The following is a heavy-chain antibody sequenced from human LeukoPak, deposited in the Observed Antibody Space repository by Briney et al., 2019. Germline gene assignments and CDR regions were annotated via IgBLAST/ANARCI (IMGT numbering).Heavy chain of an antibody. CDR3: AKVGSEYYYDSSGPYGMDV. D-gene: IGHD3-22*01. J-gene: IGHJ6*02. V-gene: IGHV3-9*01. CDR2: ISWNSGSI. CDR1: GFTLYDYA. Sequence: GRSLRLSCAASGFTLYDYAMHWVRQAPGKGLEWVSGISWNSGSIGYADSVKGRFTISRDNAKNSLYLQMNSLRAEDTALYYCAKVGSEYYYDSSGPYGMDVWGQGTTVTVSS.